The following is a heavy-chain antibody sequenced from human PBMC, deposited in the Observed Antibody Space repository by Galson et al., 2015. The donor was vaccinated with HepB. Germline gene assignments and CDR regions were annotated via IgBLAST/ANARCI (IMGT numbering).Heavy chain of an antibody. CDR2: FDPEDGET. V-gene: IGHV1-24*01. CDR1: GYTLTELS. J-gene: IGHJ3*02. Sequence: SVKVSCKVSGYTLTELSMHWVRQAPGKGLEWMGGFDPEDGETIYAQKFQGRVTMTEDTSTDTAYMELSSLRSGDTAVYYCATVLPSAAGAFDIWGQGTMVTVSS. CDR3: ATVLPSAAGAFDI. D-gene: IGHD6-13*01.